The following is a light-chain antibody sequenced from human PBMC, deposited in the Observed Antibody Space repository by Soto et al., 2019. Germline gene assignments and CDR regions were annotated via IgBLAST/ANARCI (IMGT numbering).Light chain of an antibody. CDR2: EVT. CDR1: SSDVGAYNY. J-gene: IGLJ3*02. V-gene: IGLV2-8*01. CDR3: SSFASSNTWV. Sequence: QSVLTQPPSATGSPGQSVTISCTGTSSDVGAYNYVSWYQQNVGKAPKLVIYEVTKRPSGVPDRFSGSKSANTASLTVSGLQAEDEADYYCSSFASSNTWVFGGGTQLTVL.